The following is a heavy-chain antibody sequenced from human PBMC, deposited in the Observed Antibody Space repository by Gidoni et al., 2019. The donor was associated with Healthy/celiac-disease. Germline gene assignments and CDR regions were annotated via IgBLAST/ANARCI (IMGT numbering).Heavy chain of an antibody. CDR1: GCTFSSYA. CDR3: AKDQGIAAAGPLGMDV. D-gene: IGHD6-13*01. J-gene: IGHJ6*02. CDR2: ISGSGGST. V-gene: IGHV3-23*01. Sequence: EVQLLESGGGLVQPGGSLRLSCAASGCTFSSYAMSWVRQAPGKGLEWVSAISGSGGSTYYADSVKGRFTISRDNSKNTLYLQMNSLRAEDTAVYYCAKDQGIAAAGPLGMDVWGQGTTVTVSS.